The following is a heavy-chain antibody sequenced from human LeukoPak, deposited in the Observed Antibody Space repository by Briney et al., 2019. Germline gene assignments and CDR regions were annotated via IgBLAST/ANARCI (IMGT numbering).Heavy chain of an antibody. CDR2: ISGSGGST. Sequence: GGSLRLSCAASGFTFSSYEMNWVRQAPGKGLEWVSAISGSGGSTYYADSLKGRFTISRDNSKNTLYLQMNSLRAEDTAVYYCAELGITMIGGVWGKGTTVTISS. J-gene: IGHJ6*04. V-gene: IGHV3-23*01. CDR3: AELGITMIGGV. D-gene: IGHD3-10*02. CDR1: GFTFSSYE.